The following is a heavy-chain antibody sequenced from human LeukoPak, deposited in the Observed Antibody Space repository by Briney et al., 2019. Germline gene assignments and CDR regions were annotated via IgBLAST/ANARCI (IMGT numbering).Heavy chain of an antibody. CDR2: ISAYNGNT. CDR1: GYTFTSYG. Sequence: ASVKVSCKASGYTFTSYGISWVRQAPGQGLEWMGWISAYNGNTNYAQKLQGRVTMTTDTSTSTAYMELRSLRSEDTAVYYCARVADSEVGYSSASSSDYWGQGTLVTVSS. CDR3: ARVADSEVGYSSASSSDY. J-gene: IGHJ4*02. V-gene: IGHV1-18*01. D-gene: IGHD6-25*01.